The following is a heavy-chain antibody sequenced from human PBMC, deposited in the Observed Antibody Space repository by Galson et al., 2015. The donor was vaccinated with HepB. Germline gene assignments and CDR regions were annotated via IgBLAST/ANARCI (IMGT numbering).Heavy chain of an antibody. Sequence: SLRLSCAASGFSSSTYAMSWVRQAPGKGLEWLSAISGNGDGTYYADSVRGRFTISRDNSRNTLYLEMDSLRAEDTVVYYCAKRIIGWYQNDYWGQGTLVTVSS. J-gene: IGHJ4*02. D-gene: IGHD6-19*01. CDR2: ISGNGDGT. V-gene: IGHV3-23*01. CDR3: AKRIIGWYQNDY. CDR1: GFSSSTYA.